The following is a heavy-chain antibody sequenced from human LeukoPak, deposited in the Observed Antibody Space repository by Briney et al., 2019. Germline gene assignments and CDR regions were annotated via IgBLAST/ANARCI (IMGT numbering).Heavy chain of an antibody. Sequence: GGSLRLSCAPSGFTFSNYAMSWVRQAPGKGLEWVSVISGSGVTTDYADSVMGRSTISRDNSRNALYLQLDSLRAEDTAINFCAKGLWGAYYYGMDVWGQGTTVTVSS. J-gene: IGHJ6*02. CDR3: AKGLWGAYYYGMDV. V-gene: IGHV3-23*01. CDR2: ISGSGVTT. CDR1: GFTFSNYA. D-gene: IGHD3-16*01.